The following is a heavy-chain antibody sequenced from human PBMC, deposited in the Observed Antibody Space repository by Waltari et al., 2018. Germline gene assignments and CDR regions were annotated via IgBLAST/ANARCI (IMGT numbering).Heavy chain of an antibody. J-gene: IGHJ6*03. CDR3: ARHGEGRFLEWLLVGYYYYMDV. V-gene: IGHV4-39*01. Sequence: QLQLQESGPGLVKPSETLSLTCTVSGGSISSSSYYWGWIRQPPGKGLEWIGSIYYSGSTYYNPSIKSRVTISVDTSKNQFSLKLSSVTAADTAVYYCARHGEGRFLEWLLVGYYYYMDVWGKGTTVTVSS. CDR2: IYYSGST. CDR1: GGSISSSSYY. D-gene: IGHD3-3*01.